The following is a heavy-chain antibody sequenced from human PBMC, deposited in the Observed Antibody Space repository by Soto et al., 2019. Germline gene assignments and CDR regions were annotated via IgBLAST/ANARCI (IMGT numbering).Heavy chain of an antibody. CDR2: IYYSGST. J-gene: IGHJ6*01. D-gene: IGHD6-13*01. Sequence: SQTLSLTCTVSGGSIISYYWSWILQPPWKGLEWIGYIYYSGSTNYNPSLKSRVTISVDTSKNHFSLKLSCVAVAVAAVYYCARHSYRCSWAPPSYYYYAMDVWGQGTRVTVSS. CDR1: GGSIISYY. V-gene: IGHV4-59*01. CDR3: ARHSYRCSWAPPSYYYYAMDV.